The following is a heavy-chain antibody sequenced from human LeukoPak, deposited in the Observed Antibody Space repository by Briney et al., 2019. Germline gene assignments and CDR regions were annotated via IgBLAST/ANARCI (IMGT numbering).Heavy chain of an antibody. D-gene: IGHD3-16*01. Sequence: GGSLRLSCVASGFTFDDYGMSWVRQAPGKGLEWVSGIGRTTDYADSVKGRFIISRDNAKNSLFLQMNSLRAEGTALYYCARVGGFYDYVWGSYNDYWGQGTLVTVSS. CDR1: GFTFDDYG. CDR3: ARVGGFYDYVWGSYNDY. J-gene: IGHJ4*02. V-gene: IGHV3-20*04. CDR2: IGRTT.